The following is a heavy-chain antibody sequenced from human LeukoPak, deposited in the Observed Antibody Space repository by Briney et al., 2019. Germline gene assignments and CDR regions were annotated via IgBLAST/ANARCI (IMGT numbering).Heavy chain of an antibody. CDR1: GGSFSGYY. V-gene: IGHV4-34*01. CDR2: INHSGSI. CDR3: ARVYCTSGVCYTRWFDP. J-gene: IGHJ5*02. Sequence: SETLSLTCAVYGGSFSGYYWSWIRQPPGKGLEWIGEINHSGSINYNPSLKSRVTISVDTSKNQFSLKLSSVTAADTAVYYCARVYCTSGVCYTRWFDPWGQGTLVTVSS. D-gene: IGHD2-8*01.